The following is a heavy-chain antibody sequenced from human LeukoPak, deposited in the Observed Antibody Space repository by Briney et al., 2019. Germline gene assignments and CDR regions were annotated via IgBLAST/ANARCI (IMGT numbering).Heavy chain of an antibody. J-gene: IGHJ4*02. CDR3: ARMVVVTATPYYFDN. D-gene: IGHD2-21*02. CDR1: GFTFSSYA. Sequence: GGSLRLSCAASGFTFSSYAMSWVRQAPGKGLEWVSAISGSGGSTYYADSVKGRFTISRDNARNSLYLQMSSLRPEDTAVFYCARMVVVTATPYYFDNWGPGTLVTVSS. V-gene: IGHV3-23*01. CDR2: ISGSGGST.